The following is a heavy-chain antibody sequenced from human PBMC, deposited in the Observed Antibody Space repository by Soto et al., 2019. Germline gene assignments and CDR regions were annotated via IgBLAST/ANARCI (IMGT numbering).Heavy chain of an antibody. CDR2: IYWNDEQ. CDR1: GFSLTSGVVG. J-gene: IGHJ6*04. CDR3: AHRLQGPSAYDV. Sequence: QITLKESGPTLVKPTQTLTLTCTFSGFSLTSGVVGLGWIRQPPGEALEWLALIYWNDEQYYNPSLRNKLTITRDTSKNQVVLTMTNMDTVDTATYYCAHRLQGPSAYDVWGKGTTVTVSP. V-gene: IGHV2-5*01.